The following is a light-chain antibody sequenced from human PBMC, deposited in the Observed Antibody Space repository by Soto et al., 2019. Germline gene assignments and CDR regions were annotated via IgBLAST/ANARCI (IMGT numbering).Light chain of an antibody. CDR3: QQYGSSPWT. CDR2: GAS. V-gene: IGKV3-20*01. Sequence: PCEPATLSCSASQRVTSSYLAWYQQKPGQAPRLLIYGASSRATGIPDRFSGSGSGTDFTLTISRLEPEDFAVYYCQQYGSSPWTFGQGTKVDIK. J-gene: IGKJ1*01. CDR1: QRVTSSY.